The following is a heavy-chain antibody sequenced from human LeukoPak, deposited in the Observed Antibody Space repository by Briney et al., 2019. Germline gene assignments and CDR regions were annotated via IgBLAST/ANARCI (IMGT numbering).Heavy chain of an antibody. CDR3: ARDPKTPRDLYYYDSSGYYYEDY. D-gene: IGHD3-22*01. CDR2: INPNSGGT. Sequence: GASVKVSCKASEYTFTGYYMHWVRQAPGQGLEWMGRINPNSGGTNYAQKFQGRVTMTRDTSISTAYMELSRLRSDDTAVYYCARDPKTPRDLYYYDSSGYYYEDYWGQGTLVTVSS. V-gene: IGHV1-2*06. J-gene: IGHJ4*02. CDR1: EYTFTGYY.